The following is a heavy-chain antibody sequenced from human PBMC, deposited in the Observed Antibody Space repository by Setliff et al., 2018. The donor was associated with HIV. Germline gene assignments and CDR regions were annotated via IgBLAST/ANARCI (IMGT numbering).Heavy chain of an antibody. Sequence: SETLSLTCSVSGDSFSSGTYYWGWVRQPPGKGLEWIGSVYYSGSIDYNPSLKSRVTISMDTAKSQFSLKLSSVTAADTAVYYCASLWGSSWDAYYYYGMDVWGQGTTVTVSS. D-gene: IGHD6-13*01. V-gene: IGHV4-39*01. J-gene: IGHJ6*02. CDR2: VYYSGSI. CDR3: ASLWGSSWDAYYYYGMDV. CDR1: GDSFSSGTYY.